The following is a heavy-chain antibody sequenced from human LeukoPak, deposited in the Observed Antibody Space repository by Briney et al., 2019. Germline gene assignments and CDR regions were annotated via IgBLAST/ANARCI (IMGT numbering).Heavy chain of an antibody. V-gene: IGHV1-69*01. Sequence: SVKLSCTASGGTFSSYAISWVRQAPGQGLEWMGGIITIFGTANYAQKFQGRVTITADESTSTAYMELSSLRSEDTAVYYCARVPYYYDSSGYYAGYWGQGTLVTVSS. CDR3: ARVPYYYDSSGYYAGY. CDR1: GGTFSSYA. D-gene: IGHD3-22*01. J-gene: IGHJ4*02. CDR2: IITIFGTA.